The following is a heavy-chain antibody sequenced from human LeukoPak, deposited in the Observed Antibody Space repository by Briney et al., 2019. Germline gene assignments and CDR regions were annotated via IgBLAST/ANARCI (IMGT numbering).Heavy chain of an antibody. CDR1: GFTFSTYW. Sequence: GGSPRLSCAASGFTFSTYWMHWVRQAPGKGLVWVSRINGDGSSTNYADSVKGRSTISRDNAKNTLYLQINSLRAEDTAVYYCARDREYSSEYWGQGTLVTVSS. CDR3: ARDREYSSEY. D-gene: IGHD6-13*01. CDR2: INGDGSST. J-gene: IGHJ4*02. V-gene: IGHV3-74*01.